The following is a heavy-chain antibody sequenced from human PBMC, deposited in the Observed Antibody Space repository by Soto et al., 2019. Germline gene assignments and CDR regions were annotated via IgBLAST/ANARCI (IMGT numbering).Heavy chain of an antibody. CDR2: INHSGST. V-gene: IGHV4-34*01. CDR3: ARVYSPTRKPNNYFHYLDY. Sequence: SETLSLTCAVYGGSFSDYSWSWIRQPPGQGLEWIGEINHSGSTNLHPSLRSRVTISVDTSKNQFSLKLSSVTAADTAVYYCARVYSPTRKPNNYFHYLDYWGQGNVVTVSS. CDR1: GGSFSDYS. J-gene: IGHJ4*02. D-gene: IGHD6-13*01.